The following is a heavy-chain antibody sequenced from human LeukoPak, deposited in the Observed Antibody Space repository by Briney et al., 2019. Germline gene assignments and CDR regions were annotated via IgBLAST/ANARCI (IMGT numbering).Heavy chain of an antibody. D-gene: IGHD3-9*01. Sequence: SETLSLTCTVSGGSISSYYWSWIRQPPGKGLEWIGYIYYSGSTNYNPSLKSRVTISVDTSKNQFSLKLSSVTAADTAVYYCARGTMYYDILTGYSFNHPAFDIWGQGTMVNVSS. V-gene: IGHV4-59*01. CDR1: GGSISSYY. CDR2: IYYSGST. J-gene: IGHJ3*02. CDR3: ARGTMYYDILTGYSFNHPAFDI.